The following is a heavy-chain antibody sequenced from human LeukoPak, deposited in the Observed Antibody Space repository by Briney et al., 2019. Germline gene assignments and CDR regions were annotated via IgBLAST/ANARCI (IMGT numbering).Heavy chain of an antibody. V-gene: IGHV4-59*01. D-gene: IGHD6-19*01. Sequence: SETLALTCTVSGCPISSYYRSWIRQPPGKGLEWIGCIYYTGSTNYNPSLKSRVTISVDTSKNQFSLKLSSVTAADTAVYYCATGRAYSSVDYWGQGTLVTVSS. CDR3: ATGRAYSSVDY. CDR2: IYYTGST. J-gene: IGHJ4*02. CDR1: GCPISSYY.